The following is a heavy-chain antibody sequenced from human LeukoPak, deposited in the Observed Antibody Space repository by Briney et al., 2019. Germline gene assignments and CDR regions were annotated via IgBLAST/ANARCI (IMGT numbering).Heavy chain of an antibody. D-gene: IGHD2-15*01. Sequence: GGSVRLSCAASGFTFSNFGLNWVRQAPGKGLEWVAFISDNGRRTYFLESVEGLFTISRDDSKNTLYLQMNSLRVEDTVVYYCARDRIGKYSIDYWGQGTLVTVSS. V-gene: IGHV3-33*08. CDR3: ARDRIGKYSIDY. CDR2: ISDNGRRT. J-gene: IGHJ4*02. CDR1: GFTFSNFG.